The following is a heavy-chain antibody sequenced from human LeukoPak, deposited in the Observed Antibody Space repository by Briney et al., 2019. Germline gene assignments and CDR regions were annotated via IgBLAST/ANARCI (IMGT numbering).Heavy chain of an antibody. D-gene: IGHD3-9*01. CDR2: IYTSGST. V-gene: IGHV4-4*07. CDR1: GGSISSYY. Sequence: PSETLSLTCTVSGGSISSYYWSWLRQPAGKGLEWIGRIYTSGSTNYNPSLKSRVTMSVDTSKNQFSLKLSSVTAADTAVYYCARGGEYDILTGYYHFMDVWGKGTTVTVSS. CDR3: ARGGEYDILTGYYHFMDV. J-gene: IGHJ6*03.